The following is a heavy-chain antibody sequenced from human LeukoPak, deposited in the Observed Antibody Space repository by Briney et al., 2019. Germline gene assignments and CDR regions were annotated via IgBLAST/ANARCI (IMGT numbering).Heavy chain of an antibody. CDR1: GFTFSSYW. J-gene: IGHJ4*02. V-gene: IGHV3-7*01. CDR3: ARDHSSWYRRRLYYFDY. Sequence: PGGSLRLSCAASGFTFSSYWMSWVRQAPGKGLEWVANIKQDGSEKCYVDSVKGRFTISRDNAKNSLYLQMNSLRAEDTAVYYCARDHSSWYRRRLYYFDYWGQGTLVTVSS. CDR2: IKQDGSEK. D-gene: IGHD6-13*01.